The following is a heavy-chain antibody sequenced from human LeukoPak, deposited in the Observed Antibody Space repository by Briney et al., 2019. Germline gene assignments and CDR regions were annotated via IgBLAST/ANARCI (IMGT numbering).Heavy chain of an antibody. CDR2: FSGSDGTT. V-gene: IGHV3-23*01. CDR1: GFTFSTFA. CDR3: ARSALAALGTGSFDY. D-gene: IGHD1-1*01. J-gene: IGHJ4*02. Sequence: GGSLRLSCAASGFTFSTFALSWVRQAPGKGLEWVSGFSGSDGTTQYADSAKGRFTISRDNSKNTLYLQMNSLRDEDTAVYFCARSALAALGTGSFDYWGQGTLVTVSS.